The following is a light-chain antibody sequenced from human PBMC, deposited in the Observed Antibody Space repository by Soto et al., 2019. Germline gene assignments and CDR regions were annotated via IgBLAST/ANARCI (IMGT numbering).Light chain of an antibody. CDR2: WAS. Sequence: DIVMTQSPDSLAVSLGERATINCKSNRTLFYPSNNKTYLAWYQQKAGQPPKLLIYWASMRESGVPDRFSGSGSGTDFTLTISSLQAEDVAIFYCQQYYNTPYTFGQGPKLEIK. V-gene: IGKV4-1*01. CDR3: QQYYNTPYT. J-gene: IGKJ2*01. CDR1: RTLFYPSNNKTY.